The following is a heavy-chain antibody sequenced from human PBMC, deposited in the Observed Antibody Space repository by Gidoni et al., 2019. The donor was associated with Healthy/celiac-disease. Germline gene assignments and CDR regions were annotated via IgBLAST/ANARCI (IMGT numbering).Heavy chain of an antibody. CDR2: ISGSGGST. J-gene: IGHJ6*02. CDR3: AKRITMIVVVTSGYYGMDV. D-gene: IGHD3-22*01. Sequence: EVKLLASGGGLVQPGGSLIRSCAASGFTFTSDAMSWVRQAPGKGLEWVSAISGSGGSTYYADSVKGRFTISRDNSKNTLYLQMNSLRAEDTAVYYCAKRITMIVVVTSGYYGMDVWGQGTTVTVSS. V-gene: IGHV3-23*01. CDR1: GFTFTSDA.